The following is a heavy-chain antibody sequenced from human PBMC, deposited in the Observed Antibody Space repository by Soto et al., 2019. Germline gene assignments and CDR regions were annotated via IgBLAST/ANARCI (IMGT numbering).Heavy chain of an antibody. CDR1: GFTFRRYA. Sequence: QVQLVESGGGVVQPGRSLRLSCAASGFTFRRYAMHWVRQAPGKGLECVAVISYDGSNKFYRDYQKSRFTISRDNCKNTLYLQINSLRYEDTAVYYCARGDREEIAVVVGARPGEYGVDVWGQGTTVTVSS. J-gene: IGHJ6*02. V-gene: IGHV3-30-3*01. CDR3: ARGDREEIAVVVGARPGEYGVDV. D-gene: IGHD2-15*01. CDR2: ISYDGSNK.